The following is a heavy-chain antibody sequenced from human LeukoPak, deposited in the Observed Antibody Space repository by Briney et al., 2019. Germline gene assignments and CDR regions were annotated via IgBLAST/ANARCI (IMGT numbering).Heavy chain of an antibody. CDR1: GFTFDDYG. D-gene: IGHD3-22*01. Sequence: PGGSLRLYCAASGFTFDDYGMSWARQAPGKGMELVSGITWNGGSTGDADSGKGRFAISRDNAKNSLYLQMNSLRAEDTALYYCARVYYDSSGYYPPVGAFDIWGQGTMVTVSS. CDR2: ITWNGGST. CDR3: ARVYYDSSGYYPPVGAFDI. V-gene: IGHV3-20*04. J-gene: IGHJ3*02.